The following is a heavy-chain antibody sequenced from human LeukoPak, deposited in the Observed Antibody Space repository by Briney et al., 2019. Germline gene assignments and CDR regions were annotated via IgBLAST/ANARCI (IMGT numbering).Heavy chain of an antibody. CDR2: IYSGGST. V-gene: IGHV3-66*01. Sequence: PGGSLRLSCAASGFTVSSNYMSWVRQAPGKGLEWVSVIYSGGSTYYADSVKGRFTTSRDNSKNTLYLQMNSLRAEDTAVYYCARVGSSWYSYYFDYWGQGTLVTVSS. CDR3: ARVGSSWYSYYFDY. D-gene: IGHD6-13*01. CDR1: GFTVSSNY. J-gene: IGHJ4*02.